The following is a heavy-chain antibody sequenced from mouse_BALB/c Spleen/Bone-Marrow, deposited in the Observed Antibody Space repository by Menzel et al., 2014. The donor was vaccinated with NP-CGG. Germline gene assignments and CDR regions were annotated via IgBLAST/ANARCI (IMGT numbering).Heavy chain of an antibody. D-gene: IGHD2-1*01. CDR2: IDPANGNT. J-gene: IGHJ3*01. V-gene: IGHV14-3*02. CDR3: TRDGNFFFAY. Sequence: DVKLLESGAEPVKPGASVKLSCTASGFNIKDTYMHWVKQRPEQGLEWIGRIDPANGNTKYDPKFQGKATITADTSSNTAYLQLSSLTSEDTAVYYCTRDGNFFFAYWGQGTLVTVSA. CDR1: GFNIKDTY.